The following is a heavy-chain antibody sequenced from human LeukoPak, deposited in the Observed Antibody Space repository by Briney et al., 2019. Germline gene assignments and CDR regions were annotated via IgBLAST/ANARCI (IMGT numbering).Heavy chain of an antibody. CDR1: GVTVSSNY. CDR2: LYSDGST. J-gene: IGHJ4*02. V-gene: IGHV3-66*01. Sequence: GGPLRLSCAASGVTVSSNYMSWVRKAPGKALEGVSVLYSDGSTYYADSVKGRFTISRDNSKDTPYLQMNSLRAEDTAVYFCARRPDYGGTPTFDYWGQGTLVTVSS. CDR3: ARRPDYGGTPTFDY. D-gene: IGHD4-23*01.